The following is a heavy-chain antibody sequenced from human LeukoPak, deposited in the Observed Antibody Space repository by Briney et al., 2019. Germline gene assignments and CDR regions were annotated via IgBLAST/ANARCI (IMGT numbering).Heavy chain of an antibody. CDR2: ISGSGGST. D-gene: IGHD3-22*01. V-gene: IGHV3-23*01. CDR3: AKDLRRRYYDSSAYTPDFDY. Sequence: GGSLRLSCEASGFTFSSYAMSWVRQAPGKGLEWVSAISGSGGSTYYADSVKGRFTISRDNSKNTLYLQMNSLRAEDTAIYYCAKDLRRRYYDSSAYTPDFDYWGQGTLVTVSS. J-gene: IGHJ4*02. CDR1: GFTFSSYA.